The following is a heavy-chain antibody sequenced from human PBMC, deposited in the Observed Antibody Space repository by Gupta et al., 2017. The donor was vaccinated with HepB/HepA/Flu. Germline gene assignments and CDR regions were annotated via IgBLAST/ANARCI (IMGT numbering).Heavy chain of an antibody. CDR1: GFSFRSES. D-gene: IGHD1-20*01. CDR2: ISSSSSYI. CDR3: ARDLSSPKAGITGTIDY. V-gene: IGHV3-21*01. J-gene: IGHJ4*02. Sequence: EGQLVESGGGLVKAGGVRRRCWAAGGFSFRSESMNWVRQAPGKGLEWVSSISSSSSYIYYADSVKGRFTISRDNAKNSLYLQMNSLRAEDTAVYYCARDLSSPKAGITGTIDYWGQGTLVTVSS.